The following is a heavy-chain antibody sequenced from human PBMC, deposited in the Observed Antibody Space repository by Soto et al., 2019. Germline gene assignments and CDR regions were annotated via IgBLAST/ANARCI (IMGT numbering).Heavy chain of an antibody. CDR1: GFTVTNNY. CDR2: VYIGGST. Sequence: EVQLVESGGGLIQPGGSLRLSCAASGFTVTNNYMSWVRQAPGKGLEWVSVVYIGGSTNYADSVKGRFTISRDNSKNTLYLQLNSLRAEDTAVYYCAREPLWSGSLPLDVFDIWGQGTMVTVSS. J-gene: IGHJ3*02. D-gene: IGHD3-3*01. V-gene: IGHV3-53*01. CDR3: AREPLWSGSLPLDVFDI.